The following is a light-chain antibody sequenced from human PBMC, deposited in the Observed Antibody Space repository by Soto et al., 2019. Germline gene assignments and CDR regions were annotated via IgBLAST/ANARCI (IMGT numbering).Light chain of an antibody. Sequence: QSVLTQPPSVSAAPGQKVTISCSGSNSNIGNNFVSWYQQVPGTAPKLLIYDNYKRPSGIPDRFSASKSGTSATLGITGLQPVDEADYYCGAWDSSLSVYVFGTGTQLTVL. V-gene: IGLV1-51*01. CDR2: DNY. CDR3: GAWDSSLSVYV. CDR1: NSNIGNNF. J-gene: IGLJ1*01.